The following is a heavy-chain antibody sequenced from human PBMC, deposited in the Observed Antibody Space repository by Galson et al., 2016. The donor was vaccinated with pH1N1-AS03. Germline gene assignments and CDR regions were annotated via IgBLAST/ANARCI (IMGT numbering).Heavy chain of an antibody. CDR1: RFSLNTNGVG. J-gene: IGHJ2*01. CDR2: IYWNSEK. Sequence: PALVKPTQTLTLTCDFSRFSLNTNGVGVGWIRQPPGKPLEWLALIYWNSEKRYNPFLKGRLTITKDTSKNQVVLTMTNMAPGDTATYFCARKPTGSMVVTIGVGYFGLWGRGTLVAVSS. CDR3: ARKPTGSMVVTIGVGYFGL. D-gene: IGHD2-21*02. V-gene: IGHV2-5*01.